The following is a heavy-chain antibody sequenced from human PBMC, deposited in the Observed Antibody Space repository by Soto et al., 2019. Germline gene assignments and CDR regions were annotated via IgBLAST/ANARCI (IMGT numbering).Heavy chain of an antibody. CDR2: TYHSGIA. D-gene: IGHD2-8*01. Sequence: SLACTAAGDTMNSLISYWCWIRHLPGKGLEWIGYTYHSGIAYYNPSLKSRVHLSVYTSKNQLSLNLSSVTAAYTAVYYCAGKPNALYDFDYWGQGALVTVSS. V-gene: IGHV4-31*03. CDR3: AGKPNALYDFDY. J-gene: IGHJ4*02. CDR1: GDTMNSLISY.